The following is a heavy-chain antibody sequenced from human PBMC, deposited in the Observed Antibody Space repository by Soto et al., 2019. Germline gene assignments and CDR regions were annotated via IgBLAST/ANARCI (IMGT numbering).Heavy chain of an antibody. CDR2: INHSVST. Sequence: PSETLSLTCAVYGGSFSGYYWSWIRQPPGKGLEWIGEINHSVSTNYNPSHKSRVTISVDTSKNQFSLKLSSVTAADTAVYYCARYYDFWSGYYTTREAYGMDVWGQGTRVTVSS. V-gene: IGHV4-34*01. J-gene: IGHJ6*02. D-gene: IGHD3-3*01. CDR3: ARYYDFWSGYYTTREAYGMDV. CDR1: GGSFSGYY.